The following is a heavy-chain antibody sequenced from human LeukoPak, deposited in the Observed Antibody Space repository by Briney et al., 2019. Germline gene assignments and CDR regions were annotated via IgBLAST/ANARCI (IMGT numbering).Heavy chain of an antibody. J-gene: IGHJ4*02. V-gene: IGHV3-30-3*01. Sequence: GRSLRLSCAASGFTFSSYAMHWVRQAPGKGLEGVAVISYDGSNKYYADSGKGRFTISRDNSKYTLYLQMNSLRAEDTAVYDCARASSGDFDYWGQGTLVTVSS. D-gene: IGHD6-25*01. CDR3: ARASSGDFDY. CDR1: GFTFSSYA. CDR2: ISYDGSNK.